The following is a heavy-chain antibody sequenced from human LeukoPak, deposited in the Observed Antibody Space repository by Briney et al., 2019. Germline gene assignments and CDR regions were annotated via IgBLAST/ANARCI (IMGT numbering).Heavy chain of an antibody. CDR1: GFTLSSYW. CDR2: VYHSGGA. CDR3: ARGPRRWLQFSVSDAFDI. D-gene: IGHD5-24*01. V-gene: IGHV4-4*02. J-gene: IGHJ3*02. Sequence: GSLRLSCAASGFTLSSYWMSWVRQPPGKGLEWIGEVYHSGGANYKPSLKSRVTISVDTSKNQFSLKLSSVTAADTAVYYCARGPRRWLQFSVSDAFDIWGQGTMVTVSS.